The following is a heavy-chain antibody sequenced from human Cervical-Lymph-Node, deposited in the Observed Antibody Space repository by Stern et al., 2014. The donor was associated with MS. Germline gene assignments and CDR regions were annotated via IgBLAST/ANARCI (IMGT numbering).Heavy chain of an antibody. CDR2: INHSGST. D-gene: IGHD1-26*01. V-gene: IGHV4-34*01. Sequence: QVQPQQWGAGLLKPSETLSLTCAVYGGSFSGYYWSWIRQPPGKGLEWIGEINHSGSTNYNPSLKSRVTISVDTSKNQFSLKLSSVTAADTAVYYCARESGYSGSYFDYWGQGTLVTVSS. J-gene: IGHJ4*02. CDR3: ARESGYSGSYFDY. CDR1: GGSFSGYY.